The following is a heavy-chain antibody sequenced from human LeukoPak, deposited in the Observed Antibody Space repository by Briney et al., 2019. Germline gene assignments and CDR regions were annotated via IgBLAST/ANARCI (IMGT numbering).Heavy chain of an antibody. CDR3: ARGPGGLRFDY. Sequence: SETLSLTCAVSGGSISSSNWWGWVRQPPGKGLEWIGSIYDSGSTYYNPSLKSRVTISVDTSKNQFSLKLNSVTAADTAVYYCARGPGGLRFDYWGQGTLVTVSS. CDR2: IYDSGST. J-gene: IGHJ4*02. CDR1: GGSISSSNW. D-gene: IGHD3-16*01. V-gene: IGHV4-39*01.